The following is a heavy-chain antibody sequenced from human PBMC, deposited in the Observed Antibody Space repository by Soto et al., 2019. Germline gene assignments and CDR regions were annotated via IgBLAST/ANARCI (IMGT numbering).Heavy chain of an antibody. Sequence: PGGSLRLSCAASGFTFSSYSMNWVRQAPGKGLEWVSSISSSSSYIYYADSVKGRFAISRDNSRNTLYLQMNSLRAEDTAVYYCARARLDTPALDYWGQGTLVTVSS. CDR2: ISSSSSYI. V-gene: IGHV3-21*01. D-gene: IGHD2-2*01. CDR1: GFTFSSYS. CDR3: ARARLDTPALDY. J-gene: IGHJ4*02.